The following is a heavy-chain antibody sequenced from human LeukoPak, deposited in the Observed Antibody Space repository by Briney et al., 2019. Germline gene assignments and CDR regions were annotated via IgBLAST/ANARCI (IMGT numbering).Heavy chain of an antibody. J-gene: IGHJ4*02. Sequence: GGSLRLSCAASGFTVSSNYMSWVRQAPGKGLEWVSVIYSGGSTYYADSVKSRFTISRDNSKNTLYLQMNSLRAEDTAVYYCAREVGGCGSGWYLGNWGQGTLVTVSS. CDR3: AREVGGCGSGWYLGN. CDR2: IYSGGST. D-gene: IGHD6-19*01. V-gene: IGHV3-53*01. CDR1: GFTVSSNY.